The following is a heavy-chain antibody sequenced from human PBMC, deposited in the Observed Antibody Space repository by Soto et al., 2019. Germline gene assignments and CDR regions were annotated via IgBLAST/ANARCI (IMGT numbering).Heavy chain of an antibody. CDR1: GSSFTSYL. J-gene: IGHJ6*02. V-gene: IGHV5-51*01. D-gene: IGHD2-2*01. CDR2: INPGASDT. Sequence: PGEYLKISCKGSGSSFTSYLIVWVRHMPGKGLEWMGSINPGASDTRYSPSFQGQVTIPADKFISTAYLQWSSMKASDTAMYYCARRGADIVLVADSYGMGVWGEGTTVTASS. CDR3: ARRGADIVLVADSYGMGV.